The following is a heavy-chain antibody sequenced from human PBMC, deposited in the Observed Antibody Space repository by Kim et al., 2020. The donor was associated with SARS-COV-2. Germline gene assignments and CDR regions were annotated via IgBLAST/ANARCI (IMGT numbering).Heavy chain of an antibody. V-gene: IGHV4-61*01. J-gene: IGHJ5*02. Sequence: SETLSLTCTVSGGSVSSGSYYWSWIRQPPGKGLEWIGFIYYSGSTNYNPSLKSRVTISVDTSKNQFSLKLTSVTAADTAVYYCARGVRYFDWSFNWFDPWGQGTLVTVSS. D-gene: IGHD3-9*01. CDR3: ARGVRYFDWSFNWFDP. CDR2: IYYSGST. CDR1: GGSVSSGSYY.